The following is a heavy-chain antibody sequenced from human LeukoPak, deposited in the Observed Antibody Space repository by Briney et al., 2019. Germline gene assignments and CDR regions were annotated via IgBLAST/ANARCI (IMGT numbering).Heavy chain of an antibody. D-gene: IGHD4-17*01. J-gene: IGHJ4*02. V-gene: IGHV4-59*01. CDR3: ARSWSRYGDYVLDI. Sequence: SETLSLTCTVSGGSISSYYWSWIRQPPGKGLEWIGYIYYSGSTNYNPSLKSRVTISVDTSKNQFSLKLSSVTAADTAVYYCARSWSRYGDYVLDIWGQGTLVTVSS. CDR1: GGSISSYY. CDR2: IYYSGST.